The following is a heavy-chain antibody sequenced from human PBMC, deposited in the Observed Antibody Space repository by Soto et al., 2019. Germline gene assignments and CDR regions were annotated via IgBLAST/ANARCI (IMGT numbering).Heavy chain of an antibody. CDR2: VNAYNGNT. CDR3: ARGGGLDFWSGYYIPRWFDP. D-gene: IGHD3-3*01. J-gene: IGHJ5*02. V-gene: IGHV1-18*01. Sequence: RQAQGKGLAWMGWVNAYNGNTNYAQKLQGRVTMTTDTSTSTAYMELRSLRSDDTAVYYCARGGGLDFWSGYYIPRWFDPWGQGTRVTVSS.